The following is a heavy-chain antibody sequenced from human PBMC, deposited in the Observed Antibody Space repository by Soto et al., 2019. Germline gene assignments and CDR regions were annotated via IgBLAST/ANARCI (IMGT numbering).Heavy chain of an antibody. J-gene: IGHJ4*02. V-gene: IGHV3-66*01. CDR2: LYSGGYT. Sequence: PGGSLRLSCAASGFTVSSNYMSWVRQAPGKGLEWVSILYSGGYTYYADAVKGRFSISRDNSKSSLYLQMNSLTAEDTAVYYCAGGQVRAFFDYWGQGTLVTVSS. CDR1: GFTVSSNY. D-gene: IGHD3-10*01. CDR3: AGGQVRAFFDY.